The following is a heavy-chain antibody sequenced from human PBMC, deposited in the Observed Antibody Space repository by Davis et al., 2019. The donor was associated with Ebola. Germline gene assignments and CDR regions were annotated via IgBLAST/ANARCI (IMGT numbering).Heavy chain of an antibody. CDR3: AKVYDFWSGSQYYIDY. CDR1: GYTFTSYY. J-gene: IGHJ4*02. D-gene: IGHD3-3*01. V-gene: IGHV1-46*01. Sequence: ASVKVSCKASGYTFTSYYMHWVRQAPGQGLEWMGIINPSGGSTSYAQKFQGRVTMTRDTSTSTVYMELSSLRSEDTAVYYCAKVYDFWSGSQYYIDYWGQGTLVTVSS. CDR2: INPSGGST.